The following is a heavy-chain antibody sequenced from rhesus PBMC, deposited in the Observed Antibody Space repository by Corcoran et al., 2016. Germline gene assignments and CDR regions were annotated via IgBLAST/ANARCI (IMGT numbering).Heavy chain of an antibody. Sequence: QVQLVQSGAEVKKPVASVKVSCKASGFTFGSYDISWVRQAPRQGLELMGMIIPLVGITNYAEKYQGRVTLPAETSTSTSYMELSSLRSDDTAVYYCARGLERRYYYGLDSWGQGVVVTFSS. D-gene: IGHD1-7*02. J-gene: IGHJ6*01. V-gene: IGHV1-198*02. CDR3: ARGLERRYYYGLDS. CDR2: IIPLVGIT. CDR1: GFTFGSYD.